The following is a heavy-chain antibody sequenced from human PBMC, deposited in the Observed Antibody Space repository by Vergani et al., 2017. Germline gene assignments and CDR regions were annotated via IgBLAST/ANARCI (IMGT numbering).Heavy chain of an antibody. CDR2: ISGSGGST. D-gene: IGHD5-12*01. CDR1: GFTFSSDA. V-gene: IGHV3-23*01. J-gene: IGHJ4*02. Sequence: EVQLLESGGGLVQPGESLRLSCAASGFTFSSDAMSWVRQAPGKGLEWVSGISGSGGSTYYADSVKGRFTISRDNSKNTLYLQMNSLRAEDAAVYFCATVLGGGYGYYFDHWGQGTLVTVSS. CDR3: ATVLGGGYGYYFDH.